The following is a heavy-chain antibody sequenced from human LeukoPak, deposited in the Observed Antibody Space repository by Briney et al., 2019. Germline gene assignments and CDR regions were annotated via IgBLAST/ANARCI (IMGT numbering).Heavy chain of an antibody. CDR2: ISSGSSTI. Sequence: GGSLRLSCSASGFTFSTYNMNWVRQAPGKGLEWLSYISSGSSTIYYADSVEGRFTISRDNAKNSLYLQMNSLRDEDTAVYYCARGETARVDYWGQGILVTVSS. D-gene: IGHD3-16*01. J-gene: IGHJ4*02. CDR1: GFTFSTYN. V-gene: IGHV3-48*02. CDR3: ARGETARVDY.